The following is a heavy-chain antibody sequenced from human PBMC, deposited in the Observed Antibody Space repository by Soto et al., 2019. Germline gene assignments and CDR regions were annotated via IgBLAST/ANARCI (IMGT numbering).Heavy chain of an antibody. CDR2: INHSGST. Sequence: PXASLSLTCAVYGGSFSGYYWSWIRQPPGKGLEWIGEINHSGSTNYNPSLKSRVTISVDTSKNQFSLKLSSVTAADTAVYYCARWEYYRSGSYYYYGMDVWGQGTTVTVSS. CDR1: GGSFSGYY. D-gene: IGHD3-10*01. V-gene: IGHV4-34*01. J-gene: IGHJ6*02. CDR3: ARWEYYRSGSYYYYGMDV.